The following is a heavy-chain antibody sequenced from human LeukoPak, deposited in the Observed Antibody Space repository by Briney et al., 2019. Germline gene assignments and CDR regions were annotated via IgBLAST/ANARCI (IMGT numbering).Heavy chain of an antibody. CDR2: INHSRST. CDR3: ARDPWGFSFEY. D-gene: IGHD7-27*01. J-gene: IGHJ4*02. Sequence: SETLSLTCAVYGGSFSDYYWSWIRQPPGKGLEWIGEINHSRSTNYNPSLKSRVTISVDTSKNQFSLKVTSVTAADTAVYYCARDPWGFSFEYWGQGTLVTVSS. V-gene: IGHV4-34*01. CDR1: GGSFSDYY.